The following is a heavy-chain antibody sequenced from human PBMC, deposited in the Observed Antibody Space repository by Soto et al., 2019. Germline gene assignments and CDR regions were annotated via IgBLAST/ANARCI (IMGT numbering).Heavy chain of an antibody. Sequence: QVQLQESGPGLVKPSQTLSLTCTVSGGSISSGGYYWSWIRQHPGKGLEWIGYIDYSGSTYYNPSLKSRVTISVDTYKNKFSLNLSSVTAADTAVYYCARDLSKDYYDSSGYYTSRDAFDIWGQGTMVTVSS. V-gene: IGHV4-31*03. CDR1: GGSISSGGYY. CDR2: IDYSGST. J-gene: IGHJ3*02. D-gene: IGHD3-22*01. CDR3: ARDLSKDYYDSSGYYTSRDAFDI.